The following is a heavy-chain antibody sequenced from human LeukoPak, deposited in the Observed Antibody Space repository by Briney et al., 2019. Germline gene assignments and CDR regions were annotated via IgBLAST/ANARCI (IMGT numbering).Heavy chain of an antibody. D-gene: IGHD3-22*01. J-gene: IGHJ4*02. CDR2: IYYSGST. Sequence: SETLSLTCTVSGGSISSYYWSWIRQPPGKGLEWIGYIYYSGSTNYNPSLKSRVTISVDTSKNQFSLKLSSVTAADTAVYYCARLNGPYENSYYDSSGLDYWGQGTLVTVSS. CDR3: ARLNGPYENSYYDSSGLDY. CDR1: GGSISSYY. V-gene: IGHV4-59*01.